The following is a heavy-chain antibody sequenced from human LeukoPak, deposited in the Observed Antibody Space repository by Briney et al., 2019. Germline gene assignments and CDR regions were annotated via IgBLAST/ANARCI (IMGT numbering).Heavy chain of an antibody. CDR1: GGSISSGGYY. Sequence: SETLSLTCTVSGGSISSGGYYWSWIRQHPGKGLEWIGYIYYSGSTYHNPSLKSRVTISADTSKNQFSLKLSSVTAADTAVYYCARDPGLRESYYYYGMDVWGQGTTVTVSS. V-gene: IGHV4-31*03. CDR2: IYYSGST. CDR3: ARDPGLRESYYYYGMDV. J-gene: IGHJ6*02.